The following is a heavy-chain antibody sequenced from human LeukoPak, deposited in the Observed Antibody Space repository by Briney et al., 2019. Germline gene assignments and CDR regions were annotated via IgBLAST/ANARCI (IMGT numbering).Heavy chain of an antibody. CDR3: ARVGYCSGGSCYREALYYYYGMDV. D-gene: IGHD2-15*01. J-gene: IGHJ6*02. CDR2: IYSGGST. CDR1: GFTVSSNY. V-gene: IGHV3-66*01. Sequence: GGSLRLSCAASGFTVSSNYMSWVRQAPGKGLEWVSVIYSGGSTYYADSVKGRFTIPRDNSKNTLYLQMNSLRAEDTAVYYCARVGYCSGGSCYREALYYYYGMDVWGQGTTVTVSS.